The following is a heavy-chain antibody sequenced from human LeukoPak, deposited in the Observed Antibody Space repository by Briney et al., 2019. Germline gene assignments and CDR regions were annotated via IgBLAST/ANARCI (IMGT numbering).Heavy chain of an antibody. CDR1: GGSISSYY. CDR2: IYYSGST. D-gene: IGHD3-22*01. CDR3: ARMVHDSSGYFSYRFDY. J-gene: IGHJ4*02. Sequence: PSETLSLTCTVSGGSISSYYWSWIRQPPGKGLEWIGYIYYSGSTNYNPSLKSRVTISVDTSKNQFSLQLTSATAADTAVYYCARMVHDSSGYFSYRFDYWGQGTLVTVSS. V-gene: IGHV4-59*01.